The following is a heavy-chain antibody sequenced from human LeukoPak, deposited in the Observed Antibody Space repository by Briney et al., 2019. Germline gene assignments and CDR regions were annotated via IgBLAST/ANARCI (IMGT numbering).Heavy chain of an antibody. CDR2: THPSGNT. Sequence: PSETLSLTCTVSGGSNNSYYWSWIRQPPGKGLEWIGYTHPSGNTNYSPSLKSRVTISIDISRNQFSLKLSSVTAADTAVYYCARKAPKKGWFDPWGQGTLVNVSS. V-gene: IGHV4-4*09. J-gene: IGHJ5*02. CDR3: ARKAPKKGWFDP. CDR1: GGSNNSYY.